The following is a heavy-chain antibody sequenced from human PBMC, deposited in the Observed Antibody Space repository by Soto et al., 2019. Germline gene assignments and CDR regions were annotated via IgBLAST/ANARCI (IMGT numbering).Heavy chain of an antibody. J-gene: IGHJ5*02. CDR2: ISTSNGKT. CDR1: GYSFTKFG. V-gene: IGHV1-18*01. Sequence: ASVKVSCTASGYSFTKFGISWVRQGPGQGLEWMGWISTSNGKTNYAQKFQGRVIVTTDTSTSTAYMELRSLRSDDTAVYYCAGDWNCTQTVCYNVFDPWGQGTPVTVSS. D-gene: IGHD2-8*01. CDR3: AGDWNCTQTVCYNVFDP.